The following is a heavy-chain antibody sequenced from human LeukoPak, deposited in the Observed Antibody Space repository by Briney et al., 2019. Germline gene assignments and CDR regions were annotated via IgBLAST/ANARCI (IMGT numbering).Heavy chain of an antibody. D-gene: IGHD6-13*01. CDR1: GFTFSSYA. Sequence: KAGGSLRLSCAASGFTFSSYAMSWVRQAPGKGLEWIGSIYYSGSTYYNPSLKSRVTISVDTSKNQFSLKLSSVTAADTAVYYCARVLGGSSSWYEYYYMDVWGKGTTVTVSS. CDR3: ARVLGGSSSWYEYYYMDV. V-gene: IGHV4-39*07. J-gene: IGHJ6*03. CDR2: IYYSGST.